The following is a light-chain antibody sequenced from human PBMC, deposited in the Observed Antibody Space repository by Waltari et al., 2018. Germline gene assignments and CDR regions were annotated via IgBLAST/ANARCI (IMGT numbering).Light chain of an antibody. V-gene: IGLV1-47*01. CDR3: AAWDDSLRAWV. Sequence: QSVLIQPPSASATPGQRVTLPCSGRNSTIGSNYACRYQHLPGTPPALLIYRNTQRPSGVPDRFSGSKSDTSASLAISGLRSEDEADYYCAAWDDSLRAWVFGGGTKLTVL. J-gene: IGLJ3*02. CDR1: NSTIGSNY. CDR2: RNT.